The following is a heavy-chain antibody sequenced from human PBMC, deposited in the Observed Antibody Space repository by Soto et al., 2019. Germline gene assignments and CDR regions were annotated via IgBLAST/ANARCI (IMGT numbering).Heavy chain of an antibody. D-gene: IGHD6-13*01. Sequence: XETLALSGTVSGGSISIYYWSWIRQPPGKGLEWIGYIYYSGSTNYNPSLKSRVTISVDTSKNQFSLKLSSVTAADTAVYYCARERAVEAGTDYYYYYGMDVWGQGTTVTVSS. J-gene: IGHJ6*02. CDR1: GGSISIYY. CDR3: ARERAVEAGTDYYYYYGMDV. V-gene: IGHV4-59*01. CDR2: IYYSGST.